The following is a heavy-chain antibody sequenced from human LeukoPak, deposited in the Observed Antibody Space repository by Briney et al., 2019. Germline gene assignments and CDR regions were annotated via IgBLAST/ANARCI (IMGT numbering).Heavy chain of an antibody. CDR3: ARDPNGDYIGAFDF. D-gene: IGHD4-17*01. CDR1: GFTFNNYA. CDR2: ITGGGRT. V-gene: IGHV3-23*01. J-gene: IGHJ3*01. Sequence: PGGSLRLSCAASGFTFNNYAMMWVRQAQGQGLEWVSAITGGGRTCYADSVKGRFTISRDNSKNTLYLQMNSLRAEDTALYFCARDPNGDYIGAFDFLGQGTVVTVSS.